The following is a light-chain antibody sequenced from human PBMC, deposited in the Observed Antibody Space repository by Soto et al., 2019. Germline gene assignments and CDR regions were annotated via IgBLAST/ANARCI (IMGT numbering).Light chain of an antibody. Sequence: DIQMTQSPSTLSSSVGDRVIITCRASQSVSGWLAWYRQKPGKAPELLIYSASTLETGVPSRFSGSGSGTDFTLTVSSLHREDFATYYVQQYERYPLTFGGGTKVDIK. CDR2: SAS. V-gene: IGKV1-5*03. CDR1: QSVSGW. J-gene: IGKJ4*01. CDR3: QQYERYPLT.